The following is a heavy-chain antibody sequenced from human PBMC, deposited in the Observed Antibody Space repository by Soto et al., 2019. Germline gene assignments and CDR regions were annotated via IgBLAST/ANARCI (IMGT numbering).Heavy chain of an antibody. J-gene: IGHJ4*02. D-gene: IGHD1-1*01. CDR2: IGAYNGDT. CDR3: ARGTGTTSEGSLFDY. CDR1: GYTFAIYG. V-gene: IGHV1-18*01. Sequence: QVQLVQSGAEMRKPGASVKVSCKDSGYTFAIYGVNWVRQAPGQGLEWMGWIGAYNGDTNYAQTLQGRVTMTTDTSTSTAYMELRSLRSDDTAVYYCARGTGTTSEGSLFDYWGQGTLVTVSS.